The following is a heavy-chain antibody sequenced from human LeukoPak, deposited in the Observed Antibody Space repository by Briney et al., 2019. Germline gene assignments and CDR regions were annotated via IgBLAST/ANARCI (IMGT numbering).Heavy chain of an antibody. J-gene: IGHJ4*02. Sequence: ASVKVSCKASGYTFTSYYMHWVRQAPGQGLEWMGIINPSGGSTSYAQKFQGRITMTRDTSTSTVYMELSSLRSEDTAVYYCTRAYTGFEAFGYWGQGTLVTVSS. CDR3: TRAYTGFEAFGY. CDR2: INPSGGST. CDR1: GYTFTSYY. D-gene: IGHD5-12*01. V-gene: IGHV1-46*01.